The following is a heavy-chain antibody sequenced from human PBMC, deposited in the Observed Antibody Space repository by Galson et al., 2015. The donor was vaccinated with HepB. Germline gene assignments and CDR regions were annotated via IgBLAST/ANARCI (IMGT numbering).Heavy chain of an antibody. V-gene: IGHV3-49*03. CDR1: GFTFGDYA. CDR3: TREDGSGSYSSGY. Sequence: SLRLSCAASGFTFGDYAMRWFRQAPGKGLELLGFIRSKAYGGTTEYAASVKGRFTISRDDSKSIAYLQMNSLKTEDTAVYYCTREDGSGSYSSGYRGQGTLVTVSS. J-gene: IGHJ4*02. CDR2: IRSKAYGGTT. D-gene: IGHD3-10*01.